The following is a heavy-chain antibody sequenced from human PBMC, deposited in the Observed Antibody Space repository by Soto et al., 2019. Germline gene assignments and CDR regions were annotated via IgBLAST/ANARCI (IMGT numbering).Heavy chain of an antibody. Sequence: QVQLVQSGAEVKKPGASVKVSCKTSGYTFSSIGISWVRQAPGQGLEWMGWINPYKGNTYYAQRLQGRVTMTTDTSTSTAYMELRSLRSDDTAVYFCARDLDGSGSYYTNYWGQGTLVTVSS. CDR3: ARDLDGSGSYYTNY. V-gene: IGHV1-18*01. CDR2: INPYKGNT. CDR1: GYTFSSIG. D-gene: IGHD3-10*01. J-gene: IGHJ4*02.